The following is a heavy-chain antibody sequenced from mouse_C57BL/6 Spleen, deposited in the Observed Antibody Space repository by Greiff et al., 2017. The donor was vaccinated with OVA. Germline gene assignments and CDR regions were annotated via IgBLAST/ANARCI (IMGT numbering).Heavy chain of an antibody. CDR2: IRNKANGYTT. CDR3: ARYIRGNYDYFDY. CDR1: GFTFTDYY. V-gene: IGHV7-3*01. J-gene: IGHJ2*01. Sequence: EVKVVESGGGLVQPGGSLSLSCAASGFTFTDYYMSWVRQPPGKALEWLGFIRNKANGYTTEYSASVKGRFTISRDNSQSILYLQMNALRAEDSATYYCARYIRGNYDYFDYWGQGTTLTVSS. D-gene: IGHD2-1*01.